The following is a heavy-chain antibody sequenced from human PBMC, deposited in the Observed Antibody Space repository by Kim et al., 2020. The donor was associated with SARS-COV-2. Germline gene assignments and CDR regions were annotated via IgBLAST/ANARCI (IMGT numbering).Heavy chain of an antibody. CDR1: GFTFSSYS. V-gene: IGHV3-21*01. CDR2: ISSSSSYI. Sequence: GGSLRLSCAASGFTFSSYSMNWVRQAPGKGLEWVSSISSSSSYIYYADSVKGRFTISRDNAKNSLYLQMNSLRAEETAVYYCARYNRLLYGMDVWGQGTTVTVSS. CDR3: ARYNRLLYGMDV. J-gene: IGHJ6*02. D-gene: IGHD4-17*01.